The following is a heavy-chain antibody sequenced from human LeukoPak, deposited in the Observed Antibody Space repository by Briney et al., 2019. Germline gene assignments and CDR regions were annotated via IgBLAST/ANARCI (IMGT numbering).Heavy chain of an antibody. CDR2: INHSGST. Sequence: SETLSLTCAVYGXSFSGYYGRWIRQPPGKGLEWIGEINHSGSTNYNPSLKSRVTISVDTSKNQFSLNLSSVTAADTAVYYCARVYPRNYYYGMDVWGQGTTVTVSS. V-gene: IGHV4-34*01. CDR1: GXSFSGYY. J-gene: IGHJ6*02. CDR3: ARVYPRNYYYGMDV. D-gene: IGHD2/OR15-2a*01.